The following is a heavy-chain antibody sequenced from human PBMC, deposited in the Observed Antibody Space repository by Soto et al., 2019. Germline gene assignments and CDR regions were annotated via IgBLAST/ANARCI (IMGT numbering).Heavy chain of an antibody. Sequence: QVQLLQSGAEVKKPGSSVKVSCKVSGGAFTNYSLNWVRHAPGQGLEWLGGIIPLHNTSNYSLKLLGRGSVTADISSNTVYMHLSGRTSDDTATYYCAIWSNWNPLYYRGMDVWGQGTTVTVSS. D-gene: IGHD1-20*01. CDR1: GGAFTNYS. V-gene: IGHV1-69*06. J-gene: IGHJ6*02. CDR3: AIWSNWNPLYYRGMDV. CDR2: IIPLHNTS.